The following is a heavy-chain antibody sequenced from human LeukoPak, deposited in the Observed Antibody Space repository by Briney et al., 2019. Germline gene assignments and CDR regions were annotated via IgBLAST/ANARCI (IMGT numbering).Heavy chain of an antibody. J-gene: IGHJ4*02. D-gene: IGHD1-26*01. V-gene: IGHV3-21*01. CDR1: GFTFSSYE. Sequence: GGSLRLSCAASGFTFSSYEMNWVRQAPGKGLEWVSSISSSSGYIYYADSVKGRFTISRDNAKDSLYLQMNSLRAEDTAMYYCARGAYSGSYSLYDYWGQGTMVTVSS. CDR3: ARGAYSGSYSLYDY. CDR2: ISSSSGYI.